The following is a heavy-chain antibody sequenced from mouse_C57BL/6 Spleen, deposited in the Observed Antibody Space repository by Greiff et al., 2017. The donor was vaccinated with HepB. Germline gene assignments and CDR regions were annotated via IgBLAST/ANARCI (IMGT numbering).Heavy chain of an antibody. V-gene: IGHV5-9-1*02. CDR3: TRVYDYLYAMDY. D-gene: IGHD2-4*01. J-gene: IGHJ4*01. CDR1: GFTFSSYA. CDR2: ISSGGDYI. Sequence: EVHLVESGEGLVKPGGSLKLSCAASGFTFSSYAMSWVRQTPEKRLEWVAYISSGGDYIYYADTVKGRFTISRDNARNTLYLQMSSLKSEDTAMYYCTRVYDYLYAMDYWGQGTSVTVSS.